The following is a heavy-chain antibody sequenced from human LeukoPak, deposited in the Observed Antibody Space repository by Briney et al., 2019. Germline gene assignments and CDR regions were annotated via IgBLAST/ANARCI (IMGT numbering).Heavy chain of an antibody. CDR2: IYPGDSDT. CDR1: GYSFTSYW. CDR3: ATLGGDGYNYGYFDY. V-gene: IGHV5-51*01. Sequence: GESLKISCKGSGYSFTSYWIGWVRQMPGKGLEWMGIIYPGDSDTRYSPSFQGQVTISADKSISTGYLQWSSLKASDTAMYYCATLGGDGYNYGYFDYWGQGTLVTVSS. J-gene: IGHJ4*02. D-gene: IGHD5-24*01.